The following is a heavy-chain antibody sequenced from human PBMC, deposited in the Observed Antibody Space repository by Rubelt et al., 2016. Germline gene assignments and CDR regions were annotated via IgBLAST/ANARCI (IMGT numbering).Heavy chain of an antibody. CDR1: GYTFTSYG. Sequence: QVQLVQSGAEVKKPGASVKVSCKASGYTFTSYGISWVRQAPGQGLEWMGWIRAYNGNTNYAQNAKCRVTMTTDTARSAAYRELRSLGSDDTAVYYCARERDDYGDYWGQGTMVTVSS. V-gene: IGHV1-18*01. CDR2: IRAYNGNT. D-gene: IGHD5-24*01. J-gene: IGHJ4*02. CDR3: ARERDDYGDY.